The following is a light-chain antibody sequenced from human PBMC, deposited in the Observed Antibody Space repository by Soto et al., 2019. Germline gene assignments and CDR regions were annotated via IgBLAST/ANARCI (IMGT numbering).Light chain of an antibody. CDR1: RGISNY. CDR3: QQLNSYPYT. CDR2: GAS. Sequence: DIQLTQSPSFLSASIGDRVTITCRASRGISNYLAWYHQTPGKAPNLLIYGASTLQSGVPSRFSGSGSWTDFTLTINNLQPEDFATYYCQQLNSYPYTCGQGTKLEI. V-gene: IGKV1-9*01. J-gene: IGKJ2*01.